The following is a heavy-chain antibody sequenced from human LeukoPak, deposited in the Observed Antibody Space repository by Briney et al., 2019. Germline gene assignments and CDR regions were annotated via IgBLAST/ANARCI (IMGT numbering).Heavy chain of an antibody. Sequence: PGGSLRLSCAASGFTFNKAWMSWVRLAPGKGLEWVGRIKNKGDGGTTDYAAPVKGRFTVSRADSKSTLYLQMNSLKTEDTAVYYCTTSGTPFEYWGQGTLVTVSS. CDR3: TTSGTPFEY. CDR1: GFTFNKAW. D-gene: IGHD3-10*01. CDR2: IKNKGDGGTT. J-gene: IGHJ4*02. V-gene: IGHV3-15*01.